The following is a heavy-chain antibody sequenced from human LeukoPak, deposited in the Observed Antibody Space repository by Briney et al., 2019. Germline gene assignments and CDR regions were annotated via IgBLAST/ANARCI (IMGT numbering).Heavy chain of an antibody. CDR2: IYYSGTT. D-gene: IGHD1-1*01. Sequence: SETLSLTCTVSAGSMNSGDYYWSWIRQHPGKGLEWIGYIYYSGTTYYTPSLKSRVSISVDTSKNQFSLKLSSVTAADTAVYYCAREFHTDSGTNYFDCGGRGTLVTVSS. J-gene: IGHJ4*02. CDR1: AGSMNSGDYY. CDR3: AREFHTDSGTNYFDC. V-gene: IGHV4-31*03.